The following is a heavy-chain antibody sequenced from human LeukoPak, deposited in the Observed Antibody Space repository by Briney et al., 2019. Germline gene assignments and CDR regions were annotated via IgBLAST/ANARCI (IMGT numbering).Heavy chain of an antibody. CDR3: ARSRSYNSLYYFDY. CDR2: IYPGDSDT. J-gene: IGHJ4*02. Sequence: GGSLRISCKGSGSIFTSYWIGWVRQLPGKGLEWMGIIYPGDSDTRYSPSFQGQVTISADKSISTAYLQWSSLNASDTAMYYCARSRSYNSLYYFDYWGQGTLVTVSS. V-gene: IGHV5-51*01. CDR1: GSIFTSYW. D-gene: IGHD5-24*01.